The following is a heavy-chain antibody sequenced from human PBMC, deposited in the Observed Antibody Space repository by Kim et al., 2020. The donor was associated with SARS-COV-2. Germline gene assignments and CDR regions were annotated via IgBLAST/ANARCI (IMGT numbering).Heavy chain of an antibody. Sequence: GGSLRLSCAASGFTFSDYYMSWIRQAPGKGLEWVSDISSSGSTIYYADSVKGRFTIARDNAKNSLYLQMNSLRAEDTAVYYCAIAPRYCSGGSCYANWYFDLWGRGTLVSVSP. V-gene: IGHV3-11*01. CDR2: ISSSGSTI. CDR3: AIAPRYCSGGSCYANWYFDL. D-gene: IGHD2-15*01. J-gene: IGHJ2*01. CDR1: GFTFSDYY.